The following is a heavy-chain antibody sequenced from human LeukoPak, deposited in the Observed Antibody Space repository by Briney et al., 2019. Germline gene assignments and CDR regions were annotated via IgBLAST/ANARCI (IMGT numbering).Heavy chain of an antibody. CDR3: ARVYDYGDYGPWGY. D-gene: IGHD4-17*01. V-gene: IGHV1-2*04. Sequence: GASVKVSCKASGYTFTGYYMHWVRQAPGQGLEWMGWINPNSGGTNYAQKFQGWVTMTRDTSTSTVYMELSSLRSEDTAVYYCARVYDYGDYGPWGYWGQGTLVTVSS. CDR1: GYTFTGYY. J-gene: IGHJ4*02. CDR2: INPNSGGT.